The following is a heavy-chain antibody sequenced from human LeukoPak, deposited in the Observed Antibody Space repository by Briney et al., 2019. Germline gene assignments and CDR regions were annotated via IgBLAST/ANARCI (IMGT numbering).Heavy chain of an antibody. J-gene: IGHJ4*02. D-gene: IGHD3-3*02. V-gene: IGHV4-39*01. Sequence: SETLSLTCSVSGGSINPSSYFWGRIRQSPGKELEWIASIYYRGSTYYNPSLKSRVTIFLDTSESQVSLRLYSVTAADTAVYYCASHLTYFKWGIFYTDYYFDNWGQGTMVTVSS. CDR2: IYYRGST. CDR3: ASHLTYFKWGIFYTDYYFDN. CDR1: GGSINPSSYF.